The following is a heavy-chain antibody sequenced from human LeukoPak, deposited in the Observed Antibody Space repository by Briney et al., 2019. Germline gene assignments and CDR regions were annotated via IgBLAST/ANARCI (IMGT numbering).Heavy chain of an antibody. CDR3: TRALCSSTSCFDDY. V-gene: IGHV3-49*04. Sequence: GGSLRLSCTASGFTFGDYAMSWVRQAPGKGLEWVGFIRSKAYGGTTEYAASVKGGFTISRDDSKSIAYLRMNSLKTEDTAVYYCTRALCSSTSCFDDYWGQGTLVTVSS. CDR2: IRSKAYGGTT. CDR1: GFTFGDYA. D-gene: IGHD2-2*01. J-gene: IGHJ4*02.